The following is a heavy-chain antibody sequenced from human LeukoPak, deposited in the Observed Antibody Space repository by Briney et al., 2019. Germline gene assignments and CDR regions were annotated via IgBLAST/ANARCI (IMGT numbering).Heavy chain of an antibody. CDR2: IWYDGSNK. CDR3: AKDLAGSGWDFDY. V-gene: IGHV3-33*06. CDR1: GFTFDDYA. Sequence: PGGSLRLSCAASGFTFDDYAMHWVRQAPGKGLEWVAVIWYDGSNKYYADSVKGRFTISRDNSKNTLYLQMNSLRAEDTALYYCAKDLAGSGWDFDYWGQGTRVTVSS. D-gene: IGHD6-19*01. J-gene: IGHJ4*02.